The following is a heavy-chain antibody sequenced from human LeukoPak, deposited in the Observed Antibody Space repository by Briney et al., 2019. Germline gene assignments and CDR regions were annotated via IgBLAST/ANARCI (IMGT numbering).Heavy chain of an antibody. J-gene: IGHJ4*02. CDR2: ISSSSSYI. CDR3: ARDRLYCSSTSCYPN. V-gene: IGHV3-21*01. CDR1: GFTFSTYS. D-gene: IGHD2-2*01. Sequence: GGSLRLSCAASGFTFSTYSMNWVRQAPGKGLEWVSSISSSSSYIYYADSVRGRFTISRDNAKNSLYLQINSLRAEDTAVYYCARDRLYCSSTSCYPNWGQGTLVTVSS.